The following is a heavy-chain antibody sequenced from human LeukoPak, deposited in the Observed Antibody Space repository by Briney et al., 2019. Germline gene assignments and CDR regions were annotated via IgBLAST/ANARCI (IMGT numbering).Heavy chain of an antibody. Sequence: GGSLRLSCAASGFTFSSYSMHWVRQAPGKGLEWMALMSYDGSNRYYADSVKGRFTISRDNSKNTLYLQMNSLRAEDTAVYYCARDWGYSYGHPFDYWGQGTLVTVSS. CDR1: GFTFSSYS. CDR3: ARDWGYSYGHPFDY. V-gene: IGHV3-30-3*01. CDR2: MSYDGSNR. J-gene: IGHJ4*02. D-gene: IGHD5-18*01.